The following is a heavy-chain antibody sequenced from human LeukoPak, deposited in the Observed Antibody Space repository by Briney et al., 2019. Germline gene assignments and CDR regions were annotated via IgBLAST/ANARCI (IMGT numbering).Heavy chain of an antibody. J-gene: IGHJ5*02. D-gene: IGHD6-19*01. CDR1: GGSITSYY. CDR3: ARRGYSSGWYWFDP. Sequence: SETLSLTCTVSGGSITSYYWSWIRQPPGKGLDWIGYIDYSGSTNYNPSLKSRVTISIDTSKNQFSLKLNSVTAADTAVYYCARRGYSSGWYWFDPWGQGTLVTVSS. CDR2: IDYSGST. V-gene: IGHV4-59*08.